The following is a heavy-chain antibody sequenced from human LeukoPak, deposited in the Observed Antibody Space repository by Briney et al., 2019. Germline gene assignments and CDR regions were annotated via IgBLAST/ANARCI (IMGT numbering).Heavy chain of an antibody. V-gene: IGHV3-53*01. CDR1: GFTVSNNY. CDR2: IYSDGTT. J-gene: IGHJ5*01. D-gene: IGHD3-3*01. Sequence: GGSLRLSCAASGFTVSNNYMTWFRQAPGMGLQWVSLIYSDGTTYYADSVKGRFTVSRDNSKNTLYLQMNGLRAEDTAVYYCARGQSGFDFWGQGTLVTVSS. CDR3: ARGQSGFDF.